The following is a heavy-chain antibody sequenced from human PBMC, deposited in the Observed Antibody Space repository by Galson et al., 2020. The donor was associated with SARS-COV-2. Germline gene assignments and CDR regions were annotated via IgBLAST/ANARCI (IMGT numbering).Heavy chain of an antibody. D-gene: IGHD3-9*01. CDR2: INSDGSST. J-gene: IGHJ4*02. Sequence: GGSLRLSCADSGYTFSSYWLHWVRQAPGKGLVWVSRINSDGSSTSYADSVKGRFTISRDNAKNTLYLQMNSLRAEDTAVYYCAREAIDWQLDYWGQGTLVTVSS. V-gene: IGHV3-74*01. CDR3: AREAIDWQLDY. CDR1: GYTFSSYW.